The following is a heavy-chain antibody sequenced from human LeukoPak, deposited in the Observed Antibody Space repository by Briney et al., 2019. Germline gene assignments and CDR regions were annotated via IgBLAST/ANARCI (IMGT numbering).Heavy chain of an antibody. V-gene: IGHV3-23*01. CDR3: AKPNSGWYGIFDY. CDR2: ISGSGGST. CDR1: GFTFSSYA. D-gene: IGHD6-19*01. J-gene: IGHJ4*02. Sequence: GGSLRLSCAASGFTFSSYAMSWVRQAPGKGLEWVSAISGSGGSTYYADSVQVRFTISRDNSKNTLYLQMNSLRAEDTAVYYCAKPNSGWYGIFDYWGQGTLVTVSS.